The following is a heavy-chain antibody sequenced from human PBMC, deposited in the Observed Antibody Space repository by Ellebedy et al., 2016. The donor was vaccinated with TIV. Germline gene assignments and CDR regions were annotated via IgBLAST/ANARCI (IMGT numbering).Heavy chain of an antibody. CDR3: AREMGSRGSDDALDF. D-gene: IGHD2-15*01. J-gene: IGHJ3*01. CDR1: GFPFTDYY. Sequence: GESLKISCAGSGFPFTDYYIDWVRQAPGKGLEWVGRIRNKAKSYTTEYAASVRGRFTISRDDSENSVYLQMNSLKSDDTAVYYCAREMGSRGSDDALDFWGRGTMVTVSS. CDR2: IRNKAKSYTT. V-gene: IGHV3-72*01.